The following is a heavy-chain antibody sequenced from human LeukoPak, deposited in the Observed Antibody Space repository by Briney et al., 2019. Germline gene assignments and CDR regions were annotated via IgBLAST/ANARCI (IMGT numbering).Heavy chain of an antibody. J-gene: IGHJ4*02. CDR3: ARDLSGVTGYTYGRGIDY. CDR1: GFTFSSYA. CDR2: ISSNGGST. V-gene: IGHV3-64*04. Sequence: GGSLRLSCAASGFTFSSYAIHWVRQAPGKGLEYVAAISSNGGSTFYANSVKGRFIVSRDNAKTSLYLQMNSLRAEDTAVYYCARDLSGVTGYTYGRGIDYWGQGTLVTVSS. D-gene: IGHD5-18*01.